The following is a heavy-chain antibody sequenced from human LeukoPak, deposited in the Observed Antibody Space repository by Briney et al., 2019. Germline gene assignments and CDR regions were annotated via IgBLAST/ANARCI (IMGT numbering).Heavy chain of an antibody. CDR3: AVMSLQYDDFWRLAY. V-gene: IGHV1-2*02. CDR2: INPNSGGT. Sequence: GASVKVSCKASGYTFTGYYMHWVRQAPGQGLEWMGWINPNSGGTNYAQKFQGRVTMTEDTSTDTAYMDLNSLRSEDTAVYYCAVMSLQYDDFWRLAYWGQGTLVTVSS. CDR1: GYTFTGYY. D-gene: IGHD3-3*01. J-gene: IGHJ4*02.